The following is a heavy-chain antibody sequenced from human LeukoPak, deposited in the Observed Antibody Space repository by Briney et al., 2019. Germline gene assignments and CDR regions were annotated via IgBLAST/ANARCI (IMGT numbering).Heavy chain of an antibody. Sequence: GASVKVSCKASGYTFTGYYMHWVRQAPGQGPEWMGWINPNSGGTNYAQKFQGRVTMTRDTSISTAYMELSRLRSDDTAVYYCARASAGIVVVVAAFDYWGQGTLVTVSS. CDR3: ARASAGIVVVVAAFDY. CDR1: GYTFTGYY. J-gene: IGHJ4*02. CDR2: INPNSGGT. D-gene: IGHD2-15*01. V-gene: IGHV1-2*02.